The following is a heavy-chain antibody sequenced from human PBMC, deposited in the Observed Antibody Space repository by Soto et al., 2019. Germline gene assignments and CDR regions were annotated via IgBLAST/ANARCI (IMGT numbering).Heavy chain of an antibody. CDR1: GFTFSSYC. CDR3: ARDHRRSSWYGPPKYNWFDS. D-gene: IGHD6-13*01. Sequence: GGSLRLSCAASGFTFSSYCMHWVRQAPGKGLEWVAVIWYDGSNKYYADSVKGRFTISRDNSKNTLYLQMNSLRAEDTAVYYCARDHRRSSWYGPPKYNWFDSWGQGTLVTVSS. J-gene: IGHJ5*01. V-gene: IGHV3-33*01. CDR2: IWYDGSNK.